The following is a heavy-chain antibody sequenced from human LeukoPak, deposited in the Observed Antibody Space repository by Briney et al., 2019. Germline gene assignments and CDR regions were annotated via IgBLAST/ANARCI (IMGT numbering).Heavy chain of an antibody. CDR3: ARGWQSLDV. V-gene: IGHV4-61*02. Sequence: PSETLSLTCTVSGDSISSGDYYWSWIRQPAGKGLEWIGRISSSGSTNYNPSLKSRVTISVDTSKNQFSLKLSSVTAADTAVYYCARGWQSLDVWGKGTTVTISS. CDR2: ISSSGST. D-gene: IGHD5-24*01. J-gene: IGHJ6*04. CDR1: GDSISSGDYY.